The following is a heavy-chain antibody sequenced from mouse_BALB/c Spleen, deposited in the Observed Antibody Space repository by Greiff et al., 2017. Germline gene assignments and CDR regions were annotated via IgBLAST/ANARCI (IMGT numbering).Heavy chain of an antibody. Sequence: QVQLQQSGAELAKPGASVKMSCKASGYTFTSYWMHWVKQRPGQGLEWIGYINPSTGYTEYNQKFKDKATLTADKSSSTAYMQLSSLTSEDSAVYYCARETYGKSPYAMDYWGQGTSVTVSS. V-gene: IGHV1-7*01. CDR3: ARETYGKSPYAMDY. CDR1: GYTFTSYW. D-gene: IGHD2-1*01. CDR2: INPSTGYT. J-gene: IGHJ4*01.